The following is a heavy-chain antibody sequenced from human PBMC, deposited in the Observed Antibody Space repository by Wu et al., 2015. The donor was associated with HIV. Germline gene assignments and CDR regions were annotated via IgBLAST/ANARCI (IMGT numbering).Heavy chain of an antibody. J-gene: IGHJ6*03. Sequence: QVQLVQSGAEVKKPGSSVKVSCKTSGDSLSNYAISWVRQAPGQGLEWMARFIPLVGTANYAQKFRGRVTVTADESTNTAYMELRSLRSDDTAVYYCARADYYYYYMDVWGQRATVTVSS. CDR2: FIPLVGTA. V-gene: IGHV1-69*11. CDR1: GDSLSNYA. CDR3: ARADYYYYYMDV.